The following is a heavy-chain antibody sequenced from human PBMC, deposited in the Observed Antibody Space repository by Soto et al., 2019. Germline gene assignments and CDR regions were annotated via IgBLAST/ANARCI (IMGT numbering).Heavy chain of an antibody. J-gene: IGHJ5*02. Sequence: QVQLQESGPGLVKPSQTLSLTCTVSGDSISSNNNYWSWIRQPPGEGLEWIGFISYSGTTSYSPSLKSRVAISLDTSKNQCSRSLSSVTAADTAGYYCARGGGYSYGLDPWGQGTLVTVSS. CDR1: GDSISSNNNY. CDR3: ARGGGYSYGLDP. CDR2: ISYSGTT. V-gene: IGHV4-30-4*01. D-gene: IGHD5-18*01.